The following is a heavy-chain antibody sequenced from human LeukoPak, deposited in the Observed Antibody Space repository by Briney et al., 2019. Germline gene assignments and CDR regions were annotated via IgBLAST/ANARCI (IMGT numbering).Heavy chain of an antibody. Sequence: AETLSLTCTASGVTISSYYWSWIRQAPGKGLEWVGYIYYSGSTNYNPSLKSRVTISVDTSKNQFSLKLSSVTAADTAVYYCARAFNYFYYGMDVWVQGATVTVSS. CDR2: IYYSGST. V-gene: IGHV4-59*01. CDR3: ARAFNYFYYGMDV. CDR1: GVTISSYY. J-gene: IGHJ6*02.